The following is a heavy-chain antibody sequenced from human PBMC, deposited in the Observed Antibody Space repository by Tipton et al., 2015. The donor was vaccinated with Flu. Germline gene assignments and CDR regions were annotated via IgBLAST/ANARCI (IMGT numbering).Heavy chain of an antibody. Sequence: TLSLTCAVYGGSFSGYYWSWIRQPPGKGLEWIGEINHSGSTNYNPSLKSRVTISVDTSKNQFSLKLSSVTAADTAVYYCARRRRGRSYYYYYGMDVWGQGTTVTVS. J-gene: IGHJ6*02. CDR2: INHSGST. V-gene: IGHV4-34*01. CDR3: ARRRRGRSYYYYYGMDV. CDR1: GGSFSGYY.